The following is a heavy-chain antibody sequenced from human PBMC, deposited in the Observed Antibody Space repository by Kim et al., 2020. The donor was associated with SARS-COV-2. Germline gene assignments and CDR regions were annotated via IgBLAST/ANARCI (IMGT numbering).Heavy chain of an antibody. CDR1: GASINNNY. V-gene: IGHV4-59*08. Sequence: SETLSLTCTVSGASINNNYWTWIRQSPEKGLEWIGYIHSTGTTEYNPSLEGRVTLSIDTSRNQFSLTLRSVTAADTAMYFCVRNGVYLDVWGKGTTVTVSS. CDR2: IHSTGTT. CDR3: VRNGVYLDV. D-gene: IGHD2-8*01. J-gene: IGHJ6*03.